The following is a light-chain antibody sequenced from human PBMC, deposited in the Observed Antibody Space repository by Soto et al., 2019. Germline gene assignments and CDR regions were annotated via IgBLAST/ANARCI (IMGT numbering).Light chain of an antibody. Sequence: QSVLTQPPSMSGAPGHRVTISCTGSSSNIGAGYDVHWYQLLPGTAPKLLIYGNTNRPSGVPDRFSGSKSGTSASLAITGLRAEDGADYYCQSHDSGLNSGVFGGGTKLTVL. V-gene: IGLV1-40*01. CDR2: GNT. CDR1: SSNIGAGYD. CDR3: QSHDSGLNSGV. J-gene: IGLJ3*02.